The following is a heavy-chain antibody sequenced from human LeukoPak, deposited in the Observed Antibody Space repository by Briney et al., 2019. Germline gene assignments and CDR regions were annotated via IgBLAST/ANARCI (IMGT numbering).Heavy chain of an antibody. CDR3: AKVWLSKGLDY. V-gene: IGHV1-2*02. CDR1: GYTFTGYY. D-gene: IGHD3-22*01. CDR2: INANSGGT. Sequence: ASVKVSCKASGYTFTGYYLHWVRQAPGQGLEWMGRINANSGGTDYAQKFQGRVTMTRDTSTTTAYMELSSLTSDDTAVYYCAKVWLSKGLDYWGQGTLVTVSS. J-gene: IGHJ4*02.